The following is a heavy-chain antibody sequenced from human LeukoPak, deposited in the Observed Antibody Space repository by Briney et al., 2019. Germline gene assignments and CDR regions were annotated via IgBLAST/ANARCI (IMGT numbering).Heavy chain of an antibody. J-gene: IGHJ4*02. CDR3: AKGGARDY. Sequence: GSLGILLGGSGFTLSNFSMSWVPQAPGEGLEWVSAISGSGGSTYYADSVKGRFTISRDNSKNTLYLQMNSLRAEDTAVYYCAKGGARDYWGQGTLVTVSS. D-gene: IGHD1-26*01. CDR2: ISGSGGST. CDR1: GFTLSNFS. V-gene: IGHV3-23*01.